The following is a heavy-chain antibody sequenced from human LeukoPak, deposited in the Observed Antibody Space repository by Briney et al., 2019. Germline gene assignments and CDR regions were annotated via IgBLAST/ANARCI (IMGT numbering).Heavy chain of an antibody. J-gene: IGHJ4*02. CDR1: GGTFSSYA. Sequence: ASVKVSCPASGGTFSSYAISWVRQAPGQGLEWMGGIIPIFGTANYAQKFQGRVTITADESTSTAYMELSSLRSEDTAVYYCARDLHGSGSYYVFDYWGQGTLVTVSS. D-gene: IGHD3-10*01. V-gene: IGHV1-69*13. CDR2: IIPIFGTA. CDR3: ARDLHGSGSYYVFDY.